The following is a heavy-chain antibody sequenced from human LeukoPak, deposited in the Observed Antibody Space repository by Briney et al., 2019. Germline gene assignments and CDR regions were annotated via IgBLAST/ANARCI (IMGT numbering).Heavy chain of an antibody. CDR3: AKDLARLRYFDWLLLDY. D-gene: IGHD3-9*01. CDR1: GFTFSSYG. V-gene: IGHV3-30*18. CDR2: ISYDGSNK. J-gene: IGHJ4*02. Sequence: PGGSLRLSCAASGFTFSSYGMHWVRQAPGKGLEWVAVISYDGSNKYYADSVKGRFTISRDNSKDTLYLQMNSLRAEDTAVYYCAKDLARLRYFDWLLLDYWGQGTLVTVSS.